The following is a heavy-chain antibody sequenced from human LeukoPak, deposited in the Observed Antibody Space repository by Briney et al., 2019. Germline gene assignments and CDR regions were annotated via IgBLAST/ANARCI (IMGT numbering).Heavy chain of an antibody. CDR1: GRSISSYY. D-gene: IGHD2-15*01. Sequence: KPSETLSLTCTVSGRSISSYYWTWIRQPAGKGLGWIGRIYTSGNTGYNPSLKSRVTMSVDTSKNQFSLNLSSVTAADTAVYYCARVDLRAAFFDYWGQGTLVTVSS. CDR3: ARVDLRAAFFDY. CDR2: IYTSGNT. J-gene: IGHJ4*02. V-gene: IGHV4-4*07.